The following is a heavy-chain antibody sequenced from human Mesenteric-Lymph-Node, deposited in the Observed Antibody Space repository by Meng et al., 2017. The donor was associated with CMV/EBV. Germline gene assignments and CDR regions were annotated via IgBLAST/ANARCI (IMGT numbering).Heavy chain of an antibody. Sequence: LTCTVSGRSVSSGNYYWTWIRQPPEKRLEWIGYIYRDRSTSYNPSLKSRVSISVDTPNNQFSLKLTSVTAADTAIYYCARDSGSQISWGQGTLVTVSS. J-gene: IGHJ5*02. D-gene: IGHD3-10*01. CDR3: ARDSGSQIS. CDR1: GRSVSSGNYY. V-gene: IGHV4-61*01. CDR2: IYRDRST.